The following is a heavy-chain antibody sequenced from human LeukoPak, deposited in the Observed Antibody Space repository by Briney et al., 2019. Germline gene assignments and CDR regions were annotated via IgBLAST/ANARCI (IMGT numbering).Heavy chain of an antibody. CDR3: ARDATNGSGTHGY. D-gene: IGHD3-10*01. J-gene: IGHJ4*02. Sequence: SETLSLTCTVSGDSISIYYWSWIRQPPGKGLEWIGYIYNSGSTNYNPSLKSRVTISVDTSKNQFSLKLSSVTAADTAVYYCARDATNGSGTHGYWGQGTLVTVSS. CDR1: GDSISIYY. V-gene: IGHV4-59*12. CDR2: IYNSGST.